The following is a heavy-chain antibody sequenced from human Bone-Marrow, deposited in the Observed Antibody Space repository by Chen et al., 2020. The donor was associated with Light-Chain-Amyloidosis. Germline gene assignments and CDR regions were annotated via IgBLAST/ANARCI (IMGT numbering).Heavy chain of an antibody. J-gene: IGHJ3*01. CDR2: IGWSGANR. CDR3: PPLRPLSFSWSPFDF. CDR1: GFNLDDYG. Sequence: EVQLVETGGGVVRPGESLRLSCAVSGFNLDDYGMSWVRQAPGKGMGWVSGIGWSGANRGYVDSFKGPFNISRDDSKNVLYLQLNSLRPNDTALSSSPPLRPLSFSWSPFDFCGQGVMVIVSS. V-gene: IGHV3-20*04. D-gene: IGHD3-3*01.